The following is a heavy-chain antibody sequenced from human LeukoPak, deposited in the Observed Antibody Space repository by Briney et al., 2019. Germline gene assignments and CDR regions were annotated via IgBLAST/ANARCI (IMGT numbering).Heavy chain of an antibody. V-gene: IGHV4-59*01. J-gene: IGHJ3*02. CDR1: GGSIGSYY. D-gene: IGHD5-18*01. CDR3: AREEDTAPDSAFDI. Sequence: PSETLSLTCTVSGGSIGSYYWSWIRQPPGKGLEWIGYIYYSGSTNYNPSLKSRVTISVDTSKNQFSLKLSSVTAADTAVYYCAREEDTAPDSAFDIWGQGTMVTVSS. CDR2: IYYSGST.